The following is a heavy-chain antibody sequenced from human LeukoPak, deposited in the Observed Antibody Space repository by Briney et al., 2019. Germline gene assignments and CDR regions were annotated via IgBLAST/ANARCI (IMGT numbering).Heavy chain of an antibody. CDR2: IKTDGRTT. D-gene: IGHD3-16*01. V-gene: IGHV3-74*01. J-gene: IGHJ1*01. CDR3: TTGPSYGYEW. CDR1: GMTFSDHW. Sequence: GGSLRLSCAASGMTFSDHWMHWVRQVPGKGLVWVSLIKTDGRTTIYADSVKGRFTISGDNGKSTLYLQMDSLRAEGTAIYYCTTGPSYGYEWWGQGTVVTVSS.